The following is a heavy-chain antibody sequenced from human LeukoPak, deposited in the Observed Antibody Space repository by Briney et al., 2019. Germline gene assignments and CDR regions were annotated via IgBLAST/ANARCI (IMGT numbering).Heavy chain of an antibody. CDR3: ARGDAAGIVVVPAAIRATRYYSDY. Sequence: PSETLSLTCAVYGGSFSGYYWSWIRQPPGKGLEWIGEINHSGSTNYNPSLKSRVTISVDTSKNQFSLKLSSVTAADTAVYYCARGDAAGIVVVPAAIRATRYYSDYWGQGTLVTVSS. D-gene: IGHD2-2*01. CDR2: INHSGST. J-gene: IGHJ4*02. V-gene: IGHV4-34*01. CDR1: GGSFSGYY.